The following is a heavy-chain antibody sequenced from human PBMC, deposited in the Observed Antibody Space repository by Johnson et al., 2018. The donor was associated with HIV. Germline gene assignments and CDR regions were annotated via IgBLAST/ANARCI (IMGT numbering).Heavy chain of an antibody. J-gene: IGHJ3*02. CDR1: GFTFSSYA. Sequence: EQLVESGGGLVQPGGSLRLSCAASGFTFSSYAMHWVRQTPGKGLEYVSAISGNGASTYYANSVKGRFTISRDNSKSTLYLQMGSLRAEDMAVYYCVRDPGAPAGGAFDIWGQGTVVTVSS. D-gene: IGHD2-2*01. CDR2: ISGNGAST. CDR3: VRDPGAPAGGAFDI. V-gene: IGHV3-64*01.